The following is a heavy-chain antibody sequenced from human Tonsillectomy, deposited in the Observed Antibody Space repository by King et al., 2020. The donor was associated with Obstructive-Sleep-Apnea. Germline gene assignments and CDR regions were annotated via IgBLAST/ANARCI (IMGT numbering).Heavy chain of an antibody. V-gene: IGHV1-2*02. CDR2: INPKSGGT. CDR3: ARDKSDYSGSGSYYNGGFHAFDI. D-gene: IGHD3-10*01. CDR1: GYTFIGYY. J-gene: IGHJ3*02. Sequence: QLVQSGAEVKKPGASVKVSCKTSGYTFIGYYMHWVRQAPGQGLEWMGWINPKSGGTNYAQQFQGRVTMTRDTSIRTAYMELSRLRSDDTAVYYCARDKSDYSGSGSYYNGGFHAFDIWGQGTMVTVSS.